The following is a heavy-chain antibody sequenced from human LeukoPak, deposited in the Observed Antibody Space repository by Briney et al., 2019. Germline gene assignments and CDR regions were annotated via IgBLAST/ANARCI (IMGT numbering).Heavy chain of an antibody. Sequence: SVKVSCKASGGTFSSYAISWVRQAPGQGLEWMGRIIPILGIANYAQKFQGRVTITADKSTSTAYMELSSLRSEDTAVYYCAGVVVVAADAFDIWGQGTMVTVSS. CDR1: GGTFSSYA. CDR2: IIPILGIA. D-gene: IGHD2-15*01. V-gene: IGHV1-69*04. CDR3: AGVVVVAADAFDI. J-gene: IGHJ3*02.